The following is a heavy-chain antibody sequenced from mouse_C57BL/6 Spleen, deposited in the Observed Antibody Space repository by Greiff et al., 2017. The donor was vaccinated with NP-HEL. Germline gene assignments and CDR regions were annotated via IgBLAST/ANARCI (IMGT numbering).Heavy chain of an antibody. CDR1: GYTFTDYN. J-gene: IGHJ3*01. D-gene: IGHD2-3*01. V-gene: IGHV1-22*01. CDR2: INPNNGGT. Sequence: EVQLQQSGPELVKPGASVKMSCKASGYTFTDYNMHWVKQSHGKSLEWIGYINPNNGGTSYNQKFKGKATLTVNKSSSTAYMELRSLTSEDSAVYCCAGGVDVYLLAYWGQGTLVTVSA. CDR3: AGGVDVYLLAY.